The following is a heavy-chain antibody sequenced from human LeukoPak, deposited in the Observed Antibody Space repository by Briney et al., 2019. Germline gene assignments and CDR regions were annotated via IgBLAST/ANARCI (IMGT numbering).Heavy chain of an antibody. D-gene: IGHD2-2*01. J-gene: IGHJ2*01. Sequence: ASVKVSCKVSGYTLTELSMHWVRQAPGKGLEWMGGFDPEDGETIYAQKFQGRVTMTEDTSTDTAYMELSSLRSEDTAVYYCATDRTAVPAFWYFDLWGRGTLVTVSS. CDR1: GYTLTELS. CDR2: FDPEDGET. CDR3: ATDRTAVPAFWYFDL. V-gene: IGHV1-24*01.